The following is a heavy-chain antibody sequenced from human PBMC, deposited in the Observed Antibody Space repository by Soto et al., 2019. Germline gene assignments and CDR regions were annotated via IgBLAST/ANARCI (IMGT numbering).Heavy chain of an antibody. J-gene: IGHJ4*02. Sequence: RLSCAASGFTFTRYSMNWVRQAPGKGLEWVSSISSTTNYIYYGDSMKGRFTISRDNAKNSLYLEMNSLRAEDTAVYYCARESEDLTSNFDYWGQGTLVIVSS. CDR1: GFTFTRYS. CDR2: ISSTTNYI. V-gene: IGHV3-21*06. CDR3: ARESEDLTSNFDY.